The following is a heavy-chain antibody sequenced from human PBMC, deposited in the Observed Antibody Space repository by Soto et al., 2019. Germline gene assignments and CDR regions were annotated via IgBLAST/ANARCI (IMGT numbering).Heavy chain of an antibody. D-gene: IGHD2-2*01. CDR2: ISGNGGST. Sequence: RPQRLPCAASGLKFGNYAMSRISKATGKGLEWVSTISGNGGSTYYADSVKGRFTISRDNSKNMLFLQINSLRDDFSAVYYCAKRPASIITFDYWGQGTPVTVSS. V-gene: IGHV3-23*01. CDR1: GLKFGNYA. J-gene: IGHJ4*02. CDR3: AKRPASIITFDY.